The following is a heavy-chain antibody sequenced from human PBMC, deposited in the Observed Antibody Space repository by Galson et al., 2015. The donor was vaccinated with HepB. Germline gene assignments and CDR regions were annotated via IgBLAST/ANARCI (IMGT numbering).Heavy chain of an antibody. Sequence: SLRLSCAASGFTFTNFAMNWVRQAPGKGLEWVSGISGSGAGIYYADSVKGRFTISRDNSKNTLYLQMSSLRAEDTAIYYCAKDSLRDYFGSGTLWAFDVWGQGTMVTVSS. D-gene: IGHD3-10*01. CDR3: AKDSLRDYFGSGTLWAFDV. CDR2: ISGSGAGI. CDR1: GFTFTNFA. J-gene: IGHJ3*01. V-gene: IGHV3-23*01.